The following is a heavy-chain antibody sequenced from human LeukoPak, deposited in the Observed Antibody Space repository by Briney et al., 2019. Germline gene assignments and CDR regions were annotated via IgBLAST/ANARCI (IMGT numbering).Heavy chain of an antibody. V-gene: IGHV1-8*02. J-gene: IGHJ4*02. CDR3: ARAKYSSGYYFDY. CDR1: GYTFTSYG. Sequence: ASVKVSCKASGYTFTSYGISWVRQAPGQGLEWMGWMNPNSGNTGYAQKFQGRVTMTRNTSISTAYMELSSLRSEDTAVYYCARAKYSSGYYFDYWGQGTLVTVSS. D-gene: IGHD6-25*01. CDR2: MNPNSGNT.